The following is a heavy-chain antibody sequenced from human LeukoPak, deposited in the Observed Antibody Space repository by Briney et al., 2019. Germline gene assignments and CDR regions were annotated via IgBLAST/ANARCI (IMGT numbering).Heavy chain of an antibody. V-gene: IGHV1-18*01. CDR3: ARGPSTTVTTFHYYYYYGMDV. Sequence: ASVKVSCKASGYTFTSYGISWVRQAPGQGLEWMGWISAYNGNTNYAQKLQGRVTMTTDTSTSTAYMELRSPRSDDTAVYYCARGPSTTVTTFHYYYYYGMDVWGQGTTVTVSS. D-gene: IGHD4-17*01. J-gene: IGHJ6*02. CDR2: ISAYNGNT. CDR1: GYTFTSYG.